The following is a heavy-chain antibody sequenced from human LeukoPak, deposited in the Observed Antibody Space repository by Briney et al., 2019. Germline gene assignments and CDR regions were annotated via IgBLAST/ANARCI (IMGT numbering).Heavy chain of an antibody. CDR1: GYSFTSYW. Sequence: GESLNISCKGSGYSFTSYWIGWVRQMPGKGLEWMGIIYPGDSDTRYSPSFQGQVTISADKSISTAYLQWSSLKASDTAMYYCARQRPAYCSSTSSYTLGPFDYWGQGTLVTVSS. CDR2: IYPGDSDT. CDR3: ARQRPAYCSSTSSYTLGPFDY. D-gene: IGHD2-2*02. J-gene: IGHJ4*02. V-gene: IGHV5-51*01.